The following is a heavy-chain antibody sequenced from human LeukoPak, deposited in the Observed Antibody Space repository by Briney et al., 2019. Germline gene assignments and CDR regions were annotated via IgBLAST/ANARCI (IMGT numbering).Heavy chain of an antibody. Sequence: GGSLRLSCAASEFTFSSYGMHWVRQAPGKGLEWVAVISYDGSNKYYADSVKGRFTISRDNSKNTLYLQMNSLRAEDTAVYYCAKLGGYCSSTSCFDFDYWGQGTLVTVSS. CDR2: ISYDGSNK. D-gene: IGHD2-2*01. J-gene: IGHJ4*02. CDR3: AKLGGYCSSTSCFDFDY. CDR1: EFTFSSYG. V-gene: IGHV3-30*18.